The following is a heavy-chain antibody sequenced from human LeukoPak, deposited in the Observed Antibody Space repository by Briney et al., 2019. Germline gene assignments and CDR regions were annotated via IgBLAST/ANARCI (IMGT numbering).Heavy chain of an antibody. CDR1: GASISRGGYS. V-gene: IGHV4-30-2*01. D-gene: IGHD1-26*01. CDR3: ARDSAKVGAYDFDI. Sequence: SETLSLTCAVSGASISRGGYSWSWIRQPPGSVLEWIGYIYHSGSTYYDPSLKSRVTISVDRSENQFSLKLSSVTAADTAVYYCARDSAKVGAYDFDIWGQGTMVTVSS. CDR2: IYHSGST. J-gene: IGHJ3*02.